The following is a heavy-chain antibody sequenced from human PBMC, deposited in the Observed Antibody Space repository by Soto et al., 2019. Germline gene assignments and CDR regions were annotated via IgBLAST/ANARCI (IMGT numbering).Heavy chain of an antibody. V-gene: IGHV1-18*01. Sequence: ASVKVSCKASGYTFTSYGISWVRQAPGQGLEWMGWISAYNGNTNYAQKLQGRVTMTTDTSTSTAYMELRSLRSDDTAVYYCARVEAIYSGYEWSVLSYYFDYWGQGTLVTVSS. CDR3: ARVEAIYSGYEWSVLSYYFDY. CDR1: GYTFTSYG. J-gene: IGHJ4*02. D-gene: IGHD5-12*01. CDR2: ISAYNGNT.